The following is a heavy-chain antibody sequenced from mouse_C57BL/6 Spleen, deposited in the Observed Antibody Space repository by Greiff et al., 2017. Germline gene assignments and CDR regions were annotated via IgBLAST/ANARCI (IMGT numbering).Heavy chain of an antibody. Sequence: EVQRVESGGGLVKPGGSLKLSCAASGFTFSSYTMSWVRQTPEKRLEWVATISGGGGNTYYPDSVKGRFTISRDNAKNTLYLQMSSLRSEDTALYYCARLPGDYWGQGTTLTVSS. V-gene: IGHV5-9*01. J-gene: IGHJ2*01. CDR3: ARLPGDY. D-gene: IGHD4-1*01. CDR1: GFTFSSYT. CDR2: ISGGGGNT.